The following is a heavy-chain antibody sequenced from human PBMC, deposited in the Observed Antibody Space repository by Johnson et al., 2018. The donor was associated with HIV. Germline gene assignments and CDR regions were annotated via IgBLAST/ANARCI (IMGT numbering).Heavy chain of an antibody. V-gene: IGHV3-7*03. CDR1: GFTLSKCW. CDR3: ARRRREGWFLDLDACDV. D-gene: IGHD6-19*01. J-gene: IGHJ3*01. CDR2: KNLYGSGK. Sequence: VQLVESGGGLVQPGGSLTLSCAASGFTLSKCWMNWVRRAPGKGLAWVANKNLYGSGKYYVEFVKGGFPFPRDNAKNSLYLQMNSLRADDMAVYYCARRRREGWFLDLDACDVWGQGTMVTLSS.